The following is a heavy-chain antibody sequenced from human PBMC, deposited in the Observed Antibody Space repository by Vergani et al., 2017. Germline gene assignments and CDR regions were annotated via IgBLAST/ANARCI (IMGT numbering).Heavy chain of an antibody. Sequence: EVQLVESGGALIQPGGSLRLSCAASGFNFNNYVITWIRQAPGRGLEWVSGISVSGRSIYYADSVKGRFTISRDNSKNTLSLQMNSLTAEDTAIYYCAGPQGTSAYYYGGFDYWGQGILVTVSS. CDR1: GFNFNNYV. D-gene: IGHD3-22*01. CDR2: ISVSGRSI. V-gene: IGHV3-23*04. J-gene: IGHJ4*02. CDR3: AGPQGTSAYYYGGFDY.